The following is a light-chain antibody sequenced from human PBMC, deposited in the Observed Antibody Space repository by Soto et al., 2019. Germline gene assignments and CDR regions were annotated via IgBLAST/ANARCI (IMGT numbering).Light chain of an antibody. CDR2: KAS. CDR1: QSISIW. J-gene: IGKJ1*01. CDR3: QQYSTYTPRT. Sequence: QMPPCPSTLCTSVGYRVTMTCRASQSISIWLAWYQQKPGKAHKILIYKASSLESGVPSRFSGSGSGTEFTLTISSLQPDDFATYYCQQYSTYTPRTFRQGTNV. V-gene: IGKV1-5*03.